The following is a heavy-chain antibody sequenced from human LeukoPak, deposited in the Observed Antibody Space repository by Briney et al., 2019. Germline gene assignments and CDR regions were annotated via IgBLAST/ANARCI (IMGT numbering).Heavy chain of an antibody. CDR3: AKERYSSGWWDFDY. CDR1: GFTFSSYG. CDR2: IRYDGSNK. J-gene: IGHJ4*02. D-gene: IGHD6-19*01. Sequence: GGSLRLSCAASGFTFSSYGMHWARQAPGKGLEWVAFIRYDGSNKYYADSVKGRFTISRDNSKNTLYLQMNSLRAEDTAVYYCAKERYSSGWWDFDYWGQGTLVTVSS. V-gene: IGHV3-30*02.